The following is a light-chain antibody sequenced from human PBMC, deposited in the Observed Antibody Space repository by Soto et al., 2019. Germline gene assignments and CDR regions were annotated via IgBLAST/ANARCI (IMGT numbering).Light chain of an antibody. J-gene: IGKJ1*01. V-gene: IGKV1-6*01. Sequence: HMTQSPSSLSACVGGSINPTCRASRGVGSDVSWYQQTTGQAPKILIYAASNLYTGVPSRFSGSRSGTEFTLTISSLQPEDFASYYCLQDYGDSWTFGQGTKVDIK. CDR3: LQDYGDSWT. CDR1: RGVGSD. CDR2: AAS.